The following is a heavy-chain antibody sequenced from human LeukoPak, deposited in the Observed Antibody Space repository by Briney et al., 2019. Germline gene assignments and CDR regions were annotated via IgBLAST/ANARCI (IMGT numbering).Heavy chain of an antibody. CDR3: AKDLGRDFSEWLFYYYYGMDV. CDR1: GFTFSSYA. J-gene: IGHJ6*02. Sequence: PGGSLRLSCAASGFTFSSYAMSWVRQAPGKGLEWVSAISGSGGSTYYADSVKGRFTISRDNSKNTLYLQMNSLRAEDTAVYYCAKDLGRDFSEWLFYYYYGMDVWGQGTTVTVSS. CDR2: ISGSGGST. V-gene: IGHV3-23*01. D-gene: IGHD3-3*01.